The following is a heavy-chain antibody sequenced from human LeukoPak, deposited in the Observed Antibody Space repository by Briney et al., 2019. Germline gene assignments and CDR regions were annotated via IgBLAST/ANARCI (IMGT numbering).Heavy chain of an antibody. CDR2: INSAGSST. Sequence: PGGSLRLSCAASGFTFSSYWMHWVRQAPGKGLVWVSRINSAGSSTAYADSVKGRFTISRDNAKNTLYLQMNNLRAEDTAVYYCTTMVQFGWGQGTLVTVSS. D-gene: IGHD3-10*01. V-gene: IGHV3-74*03. CDR1: GFTFSSYW. J-gene: IGHJ4*02. CDR3: TTMVQFG.